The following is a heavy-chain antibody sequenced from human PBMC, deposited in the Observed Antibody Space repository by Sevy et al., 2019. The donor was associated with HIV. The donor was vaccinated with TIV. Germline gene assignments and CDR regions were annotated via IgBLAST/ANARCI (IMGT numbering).Heavy chain of an antibody. CDR3: ANSRVKYDGSSWIYYHYSLDV. CDR1: GFSFRKLG. Sequence: GGSLRLSCAASGFSFRKLGMHWVRQLPGKGLEWVAGISSDGGDSEYADSVKGRFIISRDNSRDTVYLQMNSLSVDDTAVFYCANSRVKYDGSSWIYYHYSLDVWGQGTTVTVSS. CDR2: ISSDGGDS. V-gene: IGHV3-30*18. J-gene: IGHJ6*02. D-gene: IGHD6-13*01.